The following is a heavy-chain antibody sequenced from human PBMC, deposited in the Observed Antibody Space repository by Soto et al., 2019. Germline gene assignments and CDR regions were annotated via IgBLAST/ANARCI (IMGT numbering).Heavy chain of an antibody. J-gene: IGHJ4*02. CDR2: IWYDGSNN. D-gene: IGHD6-19*01. CDR1: GFTFSSYG. CDR3: ARDEQWLVRFYFDF. Sequence: GGSLRLSCAASGFTFSSYGMHLVRQAPGKGLEWVAFIWYDGSNNYYADSVKGRFTISRDNSKNTLYLQVNSLRAEDTAVYYCARDEQWLVRFYFDFWGQGTRVTVSS. V-gene: IGHV3-33*01.